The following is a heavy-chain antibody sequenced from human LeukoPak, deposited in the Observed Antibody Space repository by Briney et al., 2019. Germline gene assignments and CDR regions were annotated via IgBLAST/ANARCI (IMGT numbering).Heavy chain of an antibody. J-gene: IGHJ2*01. CDR3: ARDSGWELPSVVGNFDL. Sequence: SETLSLTCTVSGGSISSYYWSWIRQPPGKGLEWIGYIYYSGSTNYNPSLKSRVTISVDTSKNQFSLKLSSVTAADTAVYYCARDSGWELPSVVGNFDLWGRGTLVTVSS. CDR1: GGSISSYY. D-gene: IGHD1-26*01. V-gene: IGHV4-59*01. CDR2: IYYSGST.